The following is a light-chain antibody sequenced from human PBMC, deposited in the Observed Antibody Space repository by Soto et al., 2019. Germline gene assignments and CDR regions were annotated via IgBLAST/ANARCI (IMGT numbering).Light chain of an antibody. J-gene: IGKJ4*01. V-gene: IGKV1-9*01. CDR1: KAIGSS. Sequence: DKQLTQSPSTLSASIGGGVTITCRASKAIGSSFAWYRQKPGKVPEVLIYGASTLQNGVPSRFSGSGSGTDCTLTISSLQPEDVATYYCQQLNSYPLTFRGGTKVDIK. CDR3: QQLNSYPLT. CDR2: GAS.